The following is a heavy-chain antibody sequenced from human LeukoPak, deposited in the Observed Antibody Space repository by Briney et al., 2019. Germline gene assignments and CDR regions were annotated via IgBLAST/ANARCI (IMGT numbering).Heavy chain of an antibody. CDR2: ISWNSGSI. V-gene: IGHV3-9*01. J-gene: IGHJ4*02. CDR3: AKDNRRHYTSGPNPDSLH. Sequence: GGSLRLSCAGSGFIFNNYAMHWVRQPPGKGLEWVSGISWNSGSIDYADPVKGRFTISRDNAKNSLYLQMNSLRVEDTAFYYCAKDNRRHYTSGPNPDSLHWGQGALVTVSS. D-gene: IGHD6-19*01. CDR1: GFIFNNYA.